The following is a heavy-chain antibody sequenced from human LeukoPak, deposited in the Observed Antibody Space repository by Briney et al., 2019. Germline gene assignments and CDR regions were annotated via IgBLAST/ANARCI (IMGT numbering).Heavy chain of an antibody. D-gene: IGHD3-10*01. CDR2: INHSGST. V-gene: IGHV4-39*02. J-gene: IGHJ4*02. Sequence: SETLSLTCTVSGGSISSSSYYWSWIRQPPGKGLEWIGEINHSGSTNYNPSLKSRVTISIDTSMNHFSLKLSSVTAADTAVYYCAAFGSGSYLGYWGRGTLVTVSS. CDR1: GGSISSSSYY. CDR3: AAFGSGSYLGY.